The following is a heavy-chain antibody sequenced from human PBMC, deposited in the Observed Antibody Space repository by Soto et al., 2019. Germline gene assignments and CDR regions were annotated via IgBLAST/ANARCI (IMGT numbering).Heavy chain of an antibody. D-gene: IGHD6-13*01. V-gene: IGHV4-59*01. J-gene: IGHJ4*02. CDR1: GGSSSSDY. Sequence: SETLSLTCTVSGGSSSSDYWSWIRQPPGKGLEWIGYIHYSGSTNYNPSLKSRVTISVDTSKNQFSLKLSSVTAADTAVYYCAREGGSSWSLDYWGQGTLVTVSS. CDR2: IHYSGST. CDR3: AREGGSSWSLDY.